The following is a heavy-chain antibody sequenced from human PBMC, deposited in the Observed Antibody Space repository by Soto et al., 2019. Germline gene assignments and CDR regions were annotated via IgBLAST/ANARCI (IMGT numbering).Heavy chain of an antibody. Sequence: PSETLSLTCVVDGWSFSGYYWTWIRQPPGKGLEWIGEINDSGSTNHKPSLKSRVTMSIDTSKNQFSLNLRSVTAADTGVYYCAKGGRFPEARYYFLDVWGNGTTVTVSS. CDR2: INDSGST. CDR1: GWSFSGYY. D-gene: IGHD3-3*01. V-gene: IGHV4-34*01. CDR3: AKGGRFPEARYYFLDV. J-gene: IGHJ6*03.